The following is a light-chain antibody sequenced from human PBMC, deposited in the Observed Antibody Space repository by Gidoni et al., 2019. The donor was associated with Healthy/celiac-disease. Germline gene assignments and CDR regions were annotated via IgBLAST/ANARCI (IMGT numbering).Light chain of an antibody. J-gene: IGKJ1*01. V-gene: IGKV4-1*01. Sequence: DIVMTQSPDPLAVSLGERATINCKSSQSVLYRSINQNCLAWYQQQPGQPPKLIIYGASTRESGVHDRFSGSGSGTDFTLTISSLQAEDVAVDYCQQYYITPWTFGQXTKVEI. CDR3: QQYYITPWT. CDR1: QSVLYRSINQNC. CDR2: GAS.